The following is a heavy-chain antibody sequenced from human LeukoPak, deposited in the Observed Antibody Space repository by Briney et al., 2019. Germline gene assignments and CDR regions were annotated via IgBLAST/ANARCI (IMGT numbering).Heavy chain of an antibody. J-gene: IGHJ1*01. CDR3: ASTRFGYSSSWYKDFQH. CDR1: GFTFDDYA. D-gene: IGHD6-13*01. CDR2: ISWNSGSI. Sequence: GGSLRLSCAASGFTFDDYAMHWVRQAPGKGLEWVSGISWNSGSIGYADSVKGRFTISRDNAKNSLYLQMNSLRAEDTALYYCASTRFGYSSSWYKDFQHWGQGTLVTVSS. V-gene: IGHV3-9*01.